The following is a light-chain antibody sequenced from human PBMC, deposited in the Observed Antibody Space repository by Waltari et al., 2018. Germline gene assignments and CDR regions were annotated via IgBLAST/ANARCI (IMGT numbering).Light chain of an antibody. V-gene: IGLV1-47*01. CDR3: ATWDDSLSGSYV. Sequence: QSVLTQPPSASGTPGQRVSLSCSGTSSNIGSNYVYWYQQLPGTAPKLLIFKNNVRPSGVPDRFSGSKSGTSASLAISGLRSEDEAEYFCATWDDSLSGSYVFGTGTKVTVL. CDR2: KNN. J-gene: IGLJ1*01. CDR1: SSNIGSNY.